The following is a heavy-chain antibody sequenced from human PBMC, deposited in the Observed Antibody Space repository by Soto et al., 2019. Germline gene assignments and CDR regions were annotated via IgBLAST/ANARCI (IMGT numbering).Heavy chain of an antibody. Sequence: GGSLRLSCAASGFTFSSYAMSWVRQAPGKGLEWVSAISGSGGSTYYADSVKGRFTISRDNSKNTLYLQMNSLRAEDTAVYYCAKDIVPAANPLYYMDVWGKGTTVTVSS. CDR3: AKDIVPAANPLYYMDV. D-gene: IGHD2-2*01. J-gene: IGHJ6*03. CDR2: ISGSGGST. CDR1: GFTFSSYA. V-gene: IGHV3-23*01.